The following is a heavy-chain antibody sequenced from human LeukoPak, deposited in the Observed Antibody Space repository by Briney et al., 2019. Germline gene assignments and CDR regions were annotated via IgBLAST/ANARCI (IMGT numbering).Heavy chain of an antibody. D-gene: IGHD2-15*01. V-gene: IGHV4-34*01. CDR3: ATRYCSGGDCYSWFDP. CDR2: INHSGST. Sequence: SETLSLTCAVYGGSFSSYSWSWIRQPPGKGLEWIGEINHSGSTNHNPSLKSRVTISVDTSKNEFSLKLTSVTAADTAVYYCATRYCSGGDCYSWFDPWGEGTLVTVSS. J-gene: IGHJ5*02. CDR1: GGSFSSYS.